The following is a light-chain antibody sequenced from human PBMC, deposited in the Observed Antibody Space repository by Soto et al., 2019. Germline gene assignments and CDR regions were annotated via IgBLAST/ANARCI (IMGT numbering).Light chain of an antibody. CDR1: QSLLHSDGNTY. V-gene: IGKV2D-29*01. Sequence: EIVLTQTPLSLSVTPGQPASISCKSSQSLLHSDGNTYFYWYLQKPGKPPQALMYEASKRFSGVPDRISGSGSGTDFTLKISRVEAEDVGVYYCIQGTQFPRTLGQGTKVDTK. CDR2: EAS. J-gene: IGKJ1*01. CDR3: IQGTQFPRT.